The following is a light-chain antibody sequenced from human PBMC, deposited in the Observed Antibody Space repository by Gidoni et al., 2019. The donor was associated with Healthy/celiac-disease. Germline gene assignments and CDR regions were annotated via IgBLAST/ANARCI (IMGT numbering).Light chain of an antibody. J-gene: IGKJ2*01. CDR2: KAS. Sequence: EIQMHQAPSTLSASVGERDTNTGRSSQSISSWLAWYQQKPGKAPKLVIYKASSLESGRPSWFSGSGSGTEFTLTISSLQPDDFATYYCQQYNSYAYTFGQGTKLEIK. CDR3: QQYNSYAYT. CDR1: QSISSW. V-gene: IGKV1-5*03.